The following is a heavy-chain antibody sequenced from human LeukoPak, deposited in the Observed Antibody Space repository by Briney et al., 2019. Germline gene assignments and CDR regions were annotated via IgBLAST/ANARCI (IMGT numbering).Heavy chain of an antibody. CDR2: ISSESSTI. D-gene: IGHD2-15*01. J-gene: IGHJ3*02. CDR1: GFTFSSYG. V-gene: IGHV3-48*04. Sequence: PGGSLRLSCAASGFTFSSYGMHWVRQAPGKGLEWVSYISSESSTIYYADSVKGRFTISRDNAKNSLYLQMNSLRAEDTAIYYCARGRVRGCTGGSCKDAFDIWGQGTMVTVSS. CDR3: ARGRVRGCTGGSCKDAFDI.